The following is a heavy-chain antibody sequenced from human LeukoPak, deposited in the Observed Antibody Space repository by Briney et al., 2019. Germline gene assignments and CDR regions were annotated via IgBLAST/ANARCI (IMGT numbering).Heavy chain of an antibody. D-gene: IGHD6-13*01. V-gene: IGHV4-4*07. CDR3: ARVVAAAGNNWFDP. J-gene: IGHJ5*02. CDR2: IYTSGST. Sequence: SETLSLTCTVSGGSISSYYWSWIRQPAGKGLGWIGRIYTSGSTYYNPSLKSRVSISIDTSKNQFSLKLNSVTAADTALYYCARVVAAAGNNWFDPWGQGTLVTVSS. CDR1: GGSISSYY.